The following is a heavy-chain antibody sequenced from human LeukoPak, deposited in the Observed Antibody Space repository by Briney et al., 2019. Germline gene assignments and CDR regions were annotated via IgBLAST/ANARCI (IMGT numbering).Heavy chain of an antibody. Sequence: SETLSLTCAAYGGSFSGYYWSWIRQPPGKGLEWIGEINHSGSTNYNPSLKSRVTISVDTSKNQFSLKLSSVTAADTAVYYCARDTYDGSGYYSHRGYYGMDVWGQGTTVTVSS. CDR3: ARDTYDGSGYYSHRGYYGMDV. CDR1: GGSFSGYY. V-gene: IGHV4-34*01. J-gene: IGHJ6*02. CDR2: INHSGST. D-gene: IGHD3-22*01.